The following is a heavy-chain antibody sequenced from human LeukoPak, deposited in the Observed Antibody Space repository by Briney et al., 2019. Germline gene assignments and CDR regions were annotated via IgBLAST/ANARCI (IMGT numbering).Heavy chain of an antibody. CDR1: GFTFSSYA. Sequence: GGSLRLSRAASGFTFSSYAMHWVRQAPGKGLEWVAVISYDGSNKYYADSVKGRFTISRDNTKNTLYLQMNSLRAEDTAVYYFARDSIAVAGTLDYYGMDVWGQGTTVTVSS. CDR2: ISYDGSNK. D-gene: IGHD6-19*01. CDR3: ARDSIAVAGTLDYYGMDV. J-gene: IGHJ6*02. V-gene: IGHV3-30*04.